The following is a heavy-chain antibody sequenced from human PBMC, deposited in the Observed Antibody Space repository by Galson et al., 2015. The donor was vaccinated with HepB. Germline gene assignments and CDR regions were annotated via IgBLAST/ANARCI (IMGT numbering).Heavy chain of an antibody. V-gene: IGHV3-30*18. D-gene: IGHD3-10*01. CDR3: AKAREYYYGSGDAFDI. CDR2: ISYDGSNK. Sequence: SLRLSCAASGFTFSRYGMHWVRQAPGKGLEWVAVISYDGSNKYYADSVKGRFTISRDNSKNTLYLQMNSLRAEDTAVYYCAKAREYYYGSGDAFDIWGQGTMVTVSS. J-gene: IGHJ3*02. CDR1: GFTFSRYG.